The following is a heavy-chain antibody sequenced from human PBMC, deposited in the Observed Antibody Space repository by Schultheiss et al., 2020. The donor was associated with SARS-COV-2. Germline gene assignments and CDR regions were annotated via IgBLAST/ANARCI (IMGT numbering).Heavy chain of an antibody. D-gene: IGHD2-15*01. CDR3: ARRYCSGGSCYQDY. CDR2: IYYSGST. CDR1: GGSFSGYY. Sequence: SETLSLTCAVYGGSFSGYYWSWIRQPPGKGLEWIGSIYYSGSTYYNPSLKSRVTISVDTSKNQFSLKLSSVTAADTAVYYCARRYCSGGSCYQDYWGQGTLVTVSS. V-gene: IGHV4-34*01. J-gene: IGHJ4*02.